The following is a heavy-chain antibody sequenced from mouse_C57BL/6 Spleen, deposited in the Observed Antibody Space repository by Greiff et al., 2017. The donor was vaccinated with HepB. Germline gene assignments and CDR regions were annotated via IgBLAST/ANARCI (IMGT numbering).Heavy chain of an antibody. CDR1: GYAFSSSW. CDR3: ARWITTVVGGGYFDV. CDR2: IYPGDGDT. Sequence: QVQLQQSGPELVKPGASVKISCKASGYAFSSSWMNWVKQRPGKGLEWIGRIYPGDGDTNYNGKFKGKATLTADKSSSTAYMQLSSLTSEDSAVYFCARWITTVVGGGYFDVWGTGTTVTVSS. J-gene: IGHJ1*03. V-gene: IGHV1-82*01. D-gene: IGHD1-1*01.